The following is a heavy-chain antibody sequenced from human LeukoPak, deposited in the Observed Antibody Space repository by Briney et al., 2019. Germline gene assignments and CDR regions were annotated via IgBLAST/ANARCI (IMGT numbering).Heavy chain of an antibody. CDR3: ARVPVAGTGLYYFDY. D-gene: IGHD6-19*01. CDR1: GFTFSSYG. V-gene: IGHV3-20*04. CDR2: INWNGGST. J-gene: IGHJ4*02. Sequence: PGGSLRLSCAASGFTFSSYGMSWVRQAPGKGLEWVSGINWNGGSTGYADSVKGRFTISRDNAKNSLYLQMNSLRAEDTALYYCARVPVAGTGLYYFDYWGQGTLVTVSS.